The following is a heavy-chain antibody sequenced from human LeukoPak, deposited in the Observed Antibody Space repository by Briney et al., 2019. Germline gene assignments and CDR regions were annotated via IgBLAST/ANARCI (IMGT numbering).Heavy chain of an antibody. D-gene: IGHD2-21*02. CDR2: IYYSGST. CDR3: ARGTAVTAISVFDY. CDR1: GVSISNHY. V-gene: IGHV4-59*11. J-gene: IGHJ4*02. Sequence: PSETLSLTCSVSGVSISNHYWSWIRQPPGKGLEWIGFIYYSGSTNYNPSLRSRVAISVDTSKSQFSLKLNSVTAADTAVYYCARGTAVTAISVFDYWGQGTLVTVSS.